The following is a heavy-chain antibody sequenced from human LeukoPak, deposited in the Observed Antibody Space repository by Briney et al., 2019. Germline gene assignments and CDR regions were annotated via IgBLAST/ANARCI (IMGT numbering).Heavy chain of an antibody. CDR2: INPNSGGT. CDR1: GYTFTGYY. D-gene: IGHD6-13*01. Sequence: ASVKVSCKASGYTFTGYYMHWVRQAPGQGLEWMGWINPNSGGTNSAQKFQGRVTMTRDTSTSTVYMELSSLRSEDTAVYYCARAPLPGYSSSWYVGSRENWFDPWGQGTLVTVSS. J-gene: IGHJ5*02. V-gene: IGHV1-2*02. CDR3: ARAPLPGYSSSWYVGSRENWFDP.